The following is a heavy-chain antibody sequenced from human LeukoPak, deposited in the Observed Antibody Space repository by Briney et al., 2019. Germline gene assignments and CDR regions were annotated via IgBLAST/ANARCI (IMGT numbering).Heavy chain of an antibody. D-gene: IGHD6-19*01. CDR1: GFTFSSYA. CDR2: ISGSGGST. J-gene: IGHJ4*02. CDR3: AKVLAVAGPLFDY. V-gene: IGHV3-23*01. Sequence: GGSLRLSCGASGFTFSSYAMSWVRQATGKGLEWVSAISGSGGSTYYADSVKGRFTISRDNSKNTLYLQMNSLRAEDTAVYYCAKVLAVAGPLFDYWGQGTLVTVSS.